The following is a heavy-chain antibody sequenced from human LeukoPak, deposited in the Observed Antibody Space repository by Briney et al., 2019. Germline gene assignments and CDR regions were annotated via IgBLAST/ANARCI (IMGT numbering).Heavy chain of an antibody. J-gene: IGHJ4*02. V-gene: IGHV4-39*07. CDR2: IYYSGST. D-gene: IGHD4-17*01. CDR1: GGSISSSSYY. Sequence: SETLSLTCTVSGGSISSSSYYWGWIRQPPGKGLECIGSIYYSGSTYCNPSLKSRVTISVDTSKNQFSLKLSSVTAADTAVYYCARAPADYGDHALNYWGQGTLVTVSS. CDR3: ARAPADYGDHALNY.